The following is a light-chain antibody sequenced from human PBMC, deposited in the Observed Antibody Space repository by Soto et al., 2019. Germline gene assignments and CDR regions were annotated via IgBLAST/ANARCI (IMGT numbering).Light chain of an antibody. CDR2: EVS. J-gene: IGLJ1*01. Sequence: QSALTQPASVSESPGQSSTISCTGTSSDVGGYNYVSWYQHQPGKAPKLMIYEVSNRPSGVSNRFSGSKSGDPASLTISGLQAEDEADYYCSSYTSSTLYVFGPGTKLTVL. CDR3: SSYTSSTLYV. V-gene: IGLV2-14*01. CDR1: SSDVGGYNY.